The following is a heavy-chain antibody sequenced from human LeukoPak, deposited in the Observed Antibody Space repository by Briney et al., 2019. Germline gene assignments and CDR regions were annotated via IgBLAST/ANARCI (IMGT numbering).Heavy chain of an antibody. CDR1: GYTFTSYD. J-gene: IGHJ4*02. CDR3: AKEDDIVGARELDY. Sequence: ASVKVSCKASGYTFTSYDINWVRQATGQGLEWMGWMNPNSGNIGYAQKFQGRVTMTRNTSISSAYMELSSLRSEDTAVYYCAKEDDIVGARELDYWGQGTLVIVSS. CDR2: MNPNSGNI. D-gene: IGHD1-26*01. V-gene: IGHV1-8*01.